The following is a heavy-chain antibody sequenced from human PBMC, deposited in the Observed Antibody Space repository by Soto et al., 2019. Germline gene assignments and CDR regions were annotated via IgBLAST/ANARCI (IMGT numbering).Heavy chain of an antibody. Sequence: QVQLVQSGAEVKKPGASVKVSCKASGYTFTSYAMHWVRQAPGQRLEWMGWINAGNGNTKYSQKFQGRVTITRDTSASTAYMELSSLRSEDTAVYYCATIAGYSSSGYYWAHWGQGTLVTVSS. CDR3: ATIAGYSSSGYYWAH. D-gene: IGHD6-13*01. V-gene: IGHV1-3*01. J-gene: IGHJ4*02. CDR1: GYTFTSYA. CDR2: INAGNGNT.